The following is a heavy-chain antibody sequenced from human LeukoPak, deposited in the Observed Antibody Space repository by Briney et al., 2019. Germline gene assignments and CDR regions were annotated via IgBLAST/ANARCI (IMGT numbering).Heavy chain of an antibody. Sequence: SETLSLTCAVYCGSFSGYYWSWIRQPPGKGLEWIGEINHSGSTNYNPSLKSRVTISVDTSKNQFSLKLSSVTAADTAAYFCARDRMVVASTRYFYLDVWGKGTTVTISS. CDR3: ARDRMVVASTRYFYLDV. J-gene: IGHJ6*03. CDR2: INHSGST. V-gene: IGHV4-34*01. D-gene: IGHD2-15*01. CDR1: CGSFSGYY.